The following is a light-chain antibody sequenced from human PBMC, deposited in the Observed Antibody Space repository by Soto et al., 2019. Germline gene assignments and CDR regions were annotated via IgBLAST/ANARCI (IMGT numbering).Light chain of an antibody. CDR2: GAS. Sequence: EIVMTQSPATLSVSPGERVILSCRASQNIISNLAWYQQKPGQAPRLLIYGASTRATGIPARFSGSGSGTDFTLTISRLEPEDFAVYYCQQYGSLSWTFGQGTKVDI. CDR1: QNIISN. CDR3: QQYGSLSWT. J-gene: IGKJ1*01. V-gene: IGKV3-15*01.